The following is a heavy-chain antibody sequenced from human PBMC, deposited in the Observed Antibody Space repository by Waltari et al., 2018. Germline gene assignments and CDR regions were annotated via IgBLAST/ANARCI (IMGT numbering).Heavy chain of an antibody. V-gene: IGHV1-8*01. CDR2: MKPNRCNT. Sequence: QVQLVQSGVEVKKPGASVKVSCKASGYHFTSYDINWVRQATGQGLELMGWMKPNRCNTGYAQKFQGRFTMTRKTSISTAYMELSSLRSEDTAVYYCARGRMSYYDSSTYWYFDLWGRGTLVTVSS. CDR1: GYHFTSYD. D-gene: IGHD3-22*01. J-gene: IGHJ2*01. CDR3: ARGRMSYYDSSTYWYFDL.